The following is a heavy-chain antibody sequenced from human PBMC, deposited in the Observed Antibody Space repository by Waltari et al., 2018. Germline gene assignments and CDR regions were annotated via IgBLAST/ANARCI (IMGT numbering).Heavy chain of an antibody. CDR1: GGTVRSYV. D-gene: IGHD1-26*01. Sequence: QVQLVQSGAEVKKPGSSVKVSCKASGGTVRSYVISWVRQAPGQGLEWMGGVIPMYGTTNYAQKFQGRVTITADEATSTFYMELSSLRVEDTATYYCARVRKQWELLVTSSGYSAMDVWGQGTTVTVSS. CDR3: ARVRKQWELLVTSSGYSAMDV. J-gene: IGHJ6*02. CDR2: VIPMYGTT. V-gene: IGHV1-69*01.